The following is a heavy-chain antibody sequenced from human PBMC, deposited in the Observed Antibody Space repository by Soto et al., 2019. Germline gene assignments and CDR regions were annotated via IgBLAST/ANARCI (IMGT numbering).Heavy chain of an antibody. D-gene: IGHD3-16*02. CDR1: GYTFTSYG. J-gene: IGHJ4*02. CDR2: ISAYNGNT. Sequence: QVQLVQSGAEVKKPGASVKVSCKASGYTFTSYGISWVRQAPGQGLEWMGWISAYNGNTNYAQKLQGRVTMTTDTSTSTACMELRSLRSDDTAVYYCARDYDMITFGGVIVPFDYWGQGTLVTVSS. V-gene: IGHV1-18*01. CDR3: ARDYDMITFGGVIVPFDY.